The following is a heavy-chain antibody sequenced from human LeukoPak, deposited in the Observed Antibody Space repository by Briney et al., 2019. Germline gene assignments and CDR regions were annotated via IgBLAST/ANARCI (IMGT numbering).Heavy chain of an antibody. D-gene: IGHD4-23*01. CDR3: AREGYGGDSGLDS. Sequence: PSETLSLTCTVSGGSISSGDYYWSWIRQPPGKGLEWIGYIYYSGSTYYSPSLKSRVTISVDTSKNQFSLKLSSVTAADTAVYYCAREGYGGDSGLDSWGQGTLVTVSS. CDR2: IYYSGST. V-gene: IGHV4-30-4*08. J-gene: IGHJ4*02. CDR1: GGSISSGDYY.